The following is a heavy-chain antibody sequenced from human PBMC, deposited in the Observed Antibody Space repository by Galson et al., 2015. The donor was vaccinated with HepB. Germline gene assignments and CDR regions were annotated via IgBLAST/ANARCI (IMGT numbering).Heavy chain of an antibody. CDR1: GFTFSSYS. D-gene: IGHD2-15*01. CDR2: ISSSSSYI. CDR3: ASGVVVAAIPRGYFDY. Sequence: SLRLSCAASGFTFSSYSMNWVRQAPGKGLEWVSSISSSSSYIYYADSVKGRFTISRDNSKNTLYLQMDSLRTEDTAMYYCASGVVVAAIPRGYFDYWGQGTLVTVSS. V-gene: IGHV3-21*01. J-gene: IGHJ4*02.